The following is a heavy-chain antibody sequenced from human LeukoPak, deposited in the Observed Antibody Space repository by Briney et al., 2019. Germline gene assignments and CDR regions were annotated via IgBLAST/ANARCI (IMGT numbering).Heavy chain of an antibody. J-gene: IGHJ4*02. CDR2: INQDGKEE. Sequence: GGSLRLSCAVSEFNLGAFWMSWVRQAPGEGLEWVANINQDGKEEKYVETVKGRFTISRDNAKKSLYLQMNSLRVEDTAVYYCARVPVEAPGDYFDLWGQGTLVTVSS. CDR3: ARVPVEAPGDYFDL. D-gene: IGHD4-23*01. CDR1: EFNLGAFW. V-gene: IGHV3-7*01.